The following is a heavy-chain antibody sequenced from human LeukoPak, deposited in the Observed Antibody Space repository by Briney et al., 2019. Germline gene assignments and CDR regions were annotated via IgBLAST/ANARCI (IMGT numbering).Heavy chain of an antibody. J-gene: IGHJ3*02. V-gene: IGHV1-46*01. CDR1: GYTFTRYY. CDR3: ARVANQTFDI. D-gene: IGHD2-21*01. Sequence: ASVKVSCKASGYTFTRYYMHWVRQAPGQGLEWMGIINPSGGSTSYAQKFQGRVTMTRDTSTSTVYMEPSSLRSEDTAVYYCARVANQTFDIWGQGTMVTVSS. CDR2: INPSGGST.